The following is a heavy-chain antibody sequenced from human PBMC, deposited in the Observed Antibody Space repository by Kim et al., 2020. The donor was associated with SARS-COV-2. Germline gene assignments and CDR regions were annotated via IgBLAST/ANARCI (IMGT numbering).Heavy chain of an antibody. CDR1: GYTLTELS. CDR2: FDPQDGET. J-gene: IGHJ5*02. V-gene: IGHV1-24*01. Sequence: ASLKVSCYVSGYTLTELSIHWVRQAPGKGLEWMGRFDPQDGETIYAQNFQGRVTLTDDTSRDAAYMELSSLRSGDTAVYYCATDRQYYYDSSGYFFLSWGQGTLVTVSS. D-gene: IGHD3-22*01. CDR3: ATDRQYYYDSSGYFFLS.